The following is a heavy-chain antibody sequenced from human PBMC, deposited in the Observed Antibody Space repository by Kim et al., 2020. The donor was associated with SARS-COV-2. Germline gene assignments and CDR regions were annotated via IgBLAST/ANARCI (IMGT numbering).Heavy chain of an antibody. CDR1: GYTFTSYD. Sequence: ASVKVSCNASGYTFTSYDINWVRQATGQGLEWMGWMNPNSGNTGYAQKFQGRVTMTRNTSISTAYMELSSLRSEDTAVYYCARGGIKLGRNAFDIWGQGTMVTVSS. CDR2: MNPNSGNT. D-gene: IGHD3-10*01. CDR3: ARGGIKLGRNAFDI. J-gene: IGHJ3*02. V-gene: IGHV1-8*01.